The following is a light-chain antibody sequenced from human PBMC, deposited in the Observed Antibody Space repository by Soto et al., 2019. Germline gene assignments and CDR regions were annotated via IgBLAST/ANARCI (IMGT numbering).Light chain of an antibody. Sequence: HSDLTQAPSGSGFPGQSGSISCTRTSSDVGSYNRVSWYQQSPGTAPKLMIYGVTNRPSGVPDRFSGSKSGNTASLTISGLQAEDEADYYCSSYTSSSTYVFGTGTKVTVL. J-gene: IGLJ1*01. CDR1: SSDVGSYNR. CDR3: SSYTSSSTYV. V-gene: IGLV2-18*02. CDR2: GVT.